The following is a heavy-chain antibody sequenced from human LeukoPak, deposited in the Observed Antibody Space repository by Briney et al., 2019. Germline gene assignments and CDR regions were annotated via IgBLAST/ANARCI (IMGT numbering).Heavy chain of an antibody. CDR2: IYYSGST. CDR1: GGSVSSGSYY. J-gene: IGHJ4*02. CDR3: ARGPLRYPYGDLHYFGY. V-gene: IGHV4-61*01. D-gene: IGHD4-17*01. Sequence: PSETLSLTRTVSGGSVSSGSYYWSWTRQPPRKGLGGVGFIYYSGSTNYNPSLKSRVTISVDTSKNQFSLKLSSVTAADTAVYYCARGPLRYPYGDLHYFGYWGQGTLVTVSS.